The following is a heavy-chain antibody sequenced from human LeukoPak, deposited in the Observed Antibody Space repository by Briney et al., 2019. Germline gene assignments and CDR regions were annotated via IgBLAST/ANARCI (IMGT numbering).Heavy chain of an antibody. D-gene: IGHD2-15*01. J-gene: IGHJ4*02. CDR1: GYTFTSYY. V-gene: IGHV1-46*01. CDR3: ARASAPVVVAATYVGY. CDR2: INPSGGST. Sequence: ASVKVSCTASGYTFTSYYMHWVRQAPGQGLEWMGIINPSGGSTSYAQKFQGRDTMTRDTSTSTVYMELSSLRSEDTAVYYCARASAPVVVAATYVGYWGQGTLVTVSS.